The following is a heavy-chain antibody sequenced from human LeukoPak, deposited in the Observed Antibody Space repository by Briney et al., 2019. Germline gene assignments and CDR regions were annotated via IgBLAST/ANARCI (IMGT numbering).Heavy chain of an antibody. CDR3: AKDLYCSGGSCIKHDY. V-gene: IGHV3-23*01. Sequence: GESLKISCAASGFTFSSNAMSWVRQAPGKGLEWVSAISGSGGSTYYADSVKGRFTISRDNSKNTLYLQMNSLRAEDTAVYYCAKDLYCSGGSCIKHDYWGQGTLVTVSS. D-gene: IGHD2-15*01. J-gene: IGHJ4*02. CDR2: ISGSGGST. CDR1: GFTFSSNA.